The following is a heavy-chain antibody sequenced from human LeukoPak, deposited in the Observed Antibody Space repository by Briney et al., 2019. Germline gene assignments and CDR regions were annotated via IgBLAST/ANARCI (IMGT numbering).Heavy chain of an antibody. Sequence: GGSLRLSCAASGFTFSSYEMNWVRQAPGKGLEWVSYISSSGSTIYYAESVKGRFTISRDNAKNSMYLQMNSLRAEDTAVYYCAGGHSSGYYPIDYWGQGTLVTVSS. CDR3: AGGHSSGYYPIDY. V-gene: IGHV3-48*03. J-gene: IGHJ4*02. D-gene: IGHD3-22*01. CDR1: GFTFSSYE. CDR2: ISSSGSTI.